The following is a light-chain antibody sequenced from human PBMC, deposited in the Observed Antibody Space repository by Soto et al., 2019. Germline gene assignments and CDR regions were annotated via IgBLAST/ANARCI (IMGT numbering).Light chain of an antibody. Sequence: ALTQPPSASGTPGQRVTISCSGGSSNIGSNYVYWYQQLPGTAPKLLIYSNNERPSGVPARFSGSKSGTSASLAISGLRSEDEADYFCAAWDDSLSGYVFGTGTKVTVL. CDR2: SNN. CDR1: SSNIGSNY. V-gene: IGLV1-47*02. J-gene: IGLJ1*01. CDR3: AAWDDSLSGYV.